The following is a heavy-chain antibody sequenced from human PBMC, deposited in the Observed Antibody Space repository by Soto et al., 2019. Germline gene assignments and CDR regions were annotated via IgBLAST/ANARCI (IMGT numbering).Heavy chain of an antibody. V-gene: IGHV4-34*01. CDR3: ARGVAAAAPVYYYYGMDV. J-gene: IGHJ6*02. CDR1: GGSFSGYY. Sequence: QVQLQQWGAGLLKPSETLSLTCAVYGGSFSGYYWSWIRQPPGKGLEWIGEINHSGSTNYNPSLNSRVTISVDTSKDQFSLKLSSVTAADTAVYYCARGVAAAAPVYYYYGMDVWGQGTTVTVSS. D-gene: IGHD6-13*01. CDR2: INHSGST.